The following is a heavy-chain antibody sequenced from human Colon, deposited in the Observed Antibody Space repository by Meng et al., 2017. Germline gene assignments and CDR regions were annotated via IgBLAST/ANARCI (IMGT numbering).Heavy chain of an antibody. Sequence: EVRLVESGGGSVKPGGSLRLSCAASGFTFTSAWMSWVRQAPGKGLEWVGLVKSRTSGGTAEYAASVKGRFTMSRDDLKTSLYLEMNSLKTDDTAVYYCARDSAASLDYWGQGTLVTVSS. J-gene: IGHJ4*02. CDR2: VKSRTSGGTA. D-gene: IGHD2-15*01. CDR3: ARDSAASLDY. V-gene: IGHV3-15*01. CDR1: GFTFTSAW.